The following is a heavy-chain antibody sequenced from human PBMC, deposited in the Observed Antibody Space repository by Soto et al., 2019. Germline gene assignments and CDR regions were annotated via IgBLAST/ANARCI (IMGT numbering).Heavy chain of an antibody. J-gene: IGHJ6*02. CDR1: GGTFSSYA. CDR3: ARARGYSSFGLWYYYYGMDV. Sequence: SVKVSCKASGGTFSSYAISWVRQAPGQGLEWMGGIIPIFGTANYAQKFQGRVTITADESTSTAYMELSSLRSEDTAVYYCARARGYSSFGLWYYYYGMDVWGRGTTVTVSS. V-gene: IGHV1-69*13. D-gene: IGHD6-13*01. CDR2: IIPIFGTA.